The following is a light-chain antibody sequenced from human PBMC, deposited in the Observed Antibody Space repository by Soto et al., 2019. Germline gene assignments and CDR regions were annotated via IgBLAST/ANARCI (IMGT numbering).Light chain of an antibody. CDR2: RAS. CDR3: QQYNSYFFT. V-gene: IGKV1-5*03. CDR1: QSINSW. J-gene: IGKJ3*01. Sequence: DIQMTQSPSTLSASVGDRVNITCRASQSINSWLAWYQQKPGKAPKLLIYRASDLQTGAPSRFSGSGSGTEFTLTISSLQTDDFATYYCQQYNSYFFTFGPGTKVHVK.